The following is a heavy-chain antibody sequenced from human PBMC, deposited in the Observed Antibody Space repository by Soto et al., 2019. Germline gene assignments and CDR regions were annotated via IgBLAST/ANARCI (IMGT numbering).Heavy chain of an antibody. J-gene: IGHJ4*02. D-gene: IGHD2-2*01. CDR2: LYNSGST. V-gene: IGHV4-61*01. CDR3: ARDYLVVPHRVIDY. Sequence: SETLSLTCTVSGGSVSSGSYYWTWIRQPPGKGLEWIGCLYNSGSTNYNPALKSRATISVDTSKNQFSLRLSSLTAADTAVYYCARDYLVVPHRVIDYWGQGTLVTVSS. CDR1: GGSVSSGSYY.